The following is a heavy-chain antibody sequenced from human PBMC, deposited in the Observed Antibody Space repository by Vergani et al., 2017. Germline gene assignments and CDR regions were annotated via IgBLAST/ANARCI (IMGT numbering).Heavy chain of an antibody. CDR3: AREDSSSWGGMDV. CDR1: GFTFSSYS. D-gene: IGHD6-13*01. J-gene: IGHJ6*02. Sequence: EVQLVVSGGGLVQPGGSLRLSCAASGFTFSSYSMNWVRQAPGKGLEWVSYISSSSSTIYYADSVKGRFTISRDNAKNSLYLQMNSLRAEDTAVYYCAREDSSSWGGMDVWGQGTTVTVSS. CDR2: ISSSSSTI. V-gene: IGHV3-48*04.